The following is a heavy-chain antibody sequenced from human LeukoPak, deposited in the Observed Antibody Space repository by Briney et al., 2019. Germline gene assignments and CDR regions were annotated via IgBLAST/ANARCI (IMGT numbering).Heavy chain of an antibody. J-gene: IGHJ4*02. CDR2: IYSGGST. CDR1: GFTVSSNY. D-gene: IGHD6-19*01. V-gene: IGHV3-66*01. Sequence: PGGSLRLSCAASGFTVSSNYMSWVRQAPGKGLEWVSVIYSGGSTYYADSVKGRFTISRDNSKNTLYLQMNSLRAEDTAVYYCARDLSYSSGWFFDYWGQGTLVTVSS. CDR3: ARDLSYSSGWFFDY.